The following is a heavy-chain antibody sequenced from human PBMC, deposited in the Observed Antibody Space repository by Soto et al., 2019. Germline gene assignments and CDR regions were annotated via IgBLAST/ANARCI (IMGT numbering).Heavy chain of an antibody. CDR1: GGSISSYY. CDR3: ARFGGATTFDY. Sequence: SETLSLTCTVSGGSISSYYWSWIRQPPGKGLEWIGYIYYSGSTNYNPSLKSQVTISVDTSKNQFSLKLSSVTAADTAVYYCARFGGATTFDYWGQGTLVTVSS. V-gene: IGHV4-59*01. CDR2: IYYSGST. D-gene: IGHD1-26*01. J-gene: IGHJ4*02.